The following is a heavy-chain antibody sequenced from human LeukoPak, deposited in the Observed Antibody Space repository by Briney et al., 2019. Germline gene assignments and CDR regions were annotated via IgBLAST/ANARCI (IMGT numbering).Heavy chain of an antibody. CDR1: GFFFSSYG. D-gene: IGHD1-20*01. CDR2: IWYDGSNK. V-gene: IGHV3-33*01. Sequence: PGRSLRLSCAASGFFFSSYGMHWVRLAPGKGLEWVALIWYDGSNKYYADSVKGRFTTSRDNSKNTLSLQMNSLRAEDTAVYYCARAHYNWNEPPFDSWGQGTLVTVSS. J-gene: IGHJ4*02. CDR3: ARAHYNWNEPPFDS.